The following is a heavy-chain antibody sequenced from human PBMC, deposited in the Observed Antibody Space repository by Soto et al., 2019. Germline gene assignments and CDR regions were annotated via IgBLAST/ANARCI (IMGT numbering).Heavy chain of an antibody. CDR1: GYTLITYG. CDR2: ISAYNGNT. D-gene: IGHD3-22*01. V-gene: IGHV1-18*01. CDR3: ARVVYDSSGYWGHFDY. J-gene: IGHJ4*02. Sequence: ASVKVSCKASGYTLITYGITWVRQAPGQGLEWMGWISAYNGNTIYAQNLQGRVTMTTDTSTTTAYTELRSLRSDDTAVYYCARVVYDSSGYWGHFDYWGQGTLVTVSS.